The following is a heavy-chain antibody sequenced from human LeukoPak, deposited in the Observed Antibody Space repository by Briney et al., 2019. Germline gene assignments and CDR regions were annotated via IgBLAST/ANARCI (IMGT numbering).Heavy chain of an antibody. CDR3: ARDYDYVSGGMDV. Sequence: SETLSLTCTVSGGSISSGGYYWSWIRQHPGKGLEWIGYIYYSGSTNYNPSLKSRVTISVDTSKNQFSLKLSSVTAADTAVYYCARDYDYVSGGMDVWGQGTTVTVSS. CDR1: GGSISSGGYY. J-gene: IGHJ6*02. D-gene: IGHD3-16*01. CDR2: IYYSGST. V-gene: IGHV4-30-4*08.